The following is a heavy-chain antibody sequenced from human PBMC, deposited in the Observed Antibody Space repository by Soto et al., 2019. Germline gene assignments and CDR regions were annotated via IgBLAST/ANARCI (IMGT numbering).Heavy chain of an antibody. CDR3: VRDGTKTLRDWFDP. J-gene: IGHJ5*02. D-gene: IGHD1-1*01. V-gene: IGHV4-4*07. CDR2: IYATGTT. CDR1: GASISGYY. Sequence: SETLSLTCTVSGASISGYYWSWIRKSAGKGLEWIGRIYATGTTDYNPSLKSRVMMSVDTSKKQFSLKLRSVTAADKAVYYCVRDGTKTLRDWFDPWGQGISVTVSS.